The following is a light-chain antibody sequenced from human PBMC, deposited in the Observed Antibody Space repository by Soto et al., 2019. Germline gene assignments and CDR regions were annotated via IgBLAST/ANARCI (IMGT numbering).Light chain of an antibody. J-gene: IGKJ1*01. CDR3: QQYGSSPQT. CDR1: QSVSSSY. Sequence: EIVLTQSPGTLSLSPGERVTLSCRASQSVSSSYLAWYQQKPGQAPRLLIYGASSRATGIPDRFSGSGSGTDFTLTISRLEPEDFAVYYCQQYGSSPQTFGQGTKVDIK. V-gene: IGKV3-20*01. CDR2: GAS.